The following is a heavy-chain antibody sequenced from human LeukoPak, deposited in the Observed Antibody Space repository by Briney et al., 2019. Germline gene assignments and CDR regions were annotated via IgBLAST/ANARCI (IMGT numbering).Heavy chain of an antibody. CDR1: GGSFSGYY. V-gene: IGHV4-34*01. D-gene: IGHD6-19*01. CDR2: ISHSGST. CDR3: ATSSIAVAGSLLYYYYYGMDV. J-gene: IGHJ6*02. Sequence: SETLSLTCAVYGGSFSGYYWSWIRQPPGKGLEWIGEISHSGSTNYNPSLKSRVTISVDTSKSQFSLKLSSVTAADTAVYYCATSSIAVAGSLLYYYYYGMDVWGQGTTVTVSS.